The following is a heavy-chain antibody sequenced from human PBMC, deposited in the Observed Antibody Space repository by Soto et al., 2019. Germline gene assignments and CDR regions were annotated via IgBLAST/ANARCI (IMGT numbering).Heavy chain of an antibody. Sequence: GASVKVSCQASRGTFSSYAISWVRQAPGQGLEWMGGIIPIFGTAKYAHKFQGRVTITADESTSTVYMERRSLRSEDTAVYYFARRGEFGEFLYWGQGTRVTVS. CDR3: ARRGEFGEFLY. D-gene: IGHD3-10*01. CDR1: RGTFSSYA. CDR2: IIPIFGTA. J-gene: IGHJ4*02. V-gene: IGHV1-69*13.